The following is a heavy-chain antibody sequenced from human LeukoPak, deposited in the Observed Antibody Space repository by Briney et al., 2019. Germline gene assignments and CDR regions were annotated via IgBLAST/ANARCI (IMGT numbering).Heavy chain of an antibody. CDR2: IRYDGSNK. V-gene: IGHV3-30*02. D-gene: IGHD3-22*01. J-gene: IGHJ6*03. Sequence: GGSLRLSCAASGFTFSSYGMHWVRQAPGKGLEGVAFIRYDGSNKYYADSVKGRFTISRDNSKNTLYLQMNSLRAEDTAVYYCARDFRGSGYPTYYYYYMDVWGKGTTVTVSS. CDR1: GFTFSSYG. CDR3: ARDFRGSGYPTYYYYYMDV.